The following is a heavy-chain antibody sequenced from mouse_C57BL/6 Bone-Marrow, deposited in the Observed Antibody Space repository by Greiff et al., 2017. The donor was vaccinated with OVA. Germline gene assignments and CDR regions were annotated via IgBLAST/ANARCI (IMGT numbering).Heavy chain of an antibody. CDR1: GFTFSSYG. CDR3: ARHYGSSYEWYFDV. CDR2: ISSGGSYT. V-gene: IGHV5-6*02. J-gene: IGHJ1*03. D-gene: IGHD1-1*01. Sequence: DVKLVESGGDLVKPGGSLKLSCAASGFTFSSYGMSWVRQTPDKRLEWVATISSGGSYTYYPDSVKGRFTISRDNAKNTLYLQMSSLKSEDTAMYYCARHYGSSYEWYFDVWGTGTTVTVSS.